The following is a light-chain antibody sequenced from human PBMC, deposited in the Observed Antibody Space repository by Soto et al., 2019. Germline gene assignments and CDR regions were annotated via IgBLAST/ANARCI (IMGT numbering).Light chain of an antibody. J-gene: IGKJ5*01. CDR2: GAS. CDR1: QTILSN. CDR3: QQYNIWPIT. Sequence: EIVMTQSPATLSVSPGERATLSCRASQTILSNLAWYQQKPGQAPRLLIFGASTRATGIPARFSGSASGTEFTLTISSLQSEDFAIYYCQQYNIWPITFGQGTRLEIK. V-gene: IGKV3-15*01.